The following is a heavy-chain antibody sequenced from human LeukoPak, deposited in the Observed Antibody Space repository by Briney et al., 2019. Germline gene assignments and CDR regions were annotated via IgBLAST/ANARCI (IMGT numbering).Heavy chain of an antibody. Sequence: GGSLRLSCAASGFTFSSYAMSWVCQAPGKGPEWVSAISASGGSTYYADSVKGRFTISRDKSKNTLYLQMNSLRAEDTAVYYCANSYYFGSGSYESRYFDYWGQGTLVTVSS. CDR3: ANSYYFGSGSYESRYFDY. J-gene: IGHJ4*02. CDR1: GFTFSSYA. D-gene: IGHD3-10*01. CDR2: ISASGGST. V-gene: IGHV3-23*01.